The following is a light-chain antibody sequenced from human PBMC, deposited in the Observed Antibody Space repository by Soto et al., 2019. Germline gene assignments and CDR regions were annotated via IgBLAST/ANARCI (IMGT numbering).Light chain of an antibody. CDR2: YTF. J-gene: IGKJ5*01. CDR1: HDIKKY. V-gene: IGKV1-33*01. CDR3: QQYDNGRIT. Sequence: DMPMTQSPSSLSASVGDRVSITCQASHDIKKYLNWYQVKPRKAPNLLIYYTFNLEPGVPSGFSARGSWTDFTFTIISLQQEDIATDYCQQYDNGRITFGQGTRLEIK.